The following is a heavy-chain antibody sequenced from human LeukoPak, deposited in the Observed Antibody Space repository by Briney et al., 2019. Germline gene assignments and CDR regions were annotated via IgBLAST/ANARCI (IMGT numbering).Heavy chain of an antibody. CDR2: ISSSGSTI. V-gene: IGHV3-11*04. Sequence: PGGSLRLSCTASGFTFSDYYMSWIRQAPGKGLEWVAYISSSGSTIHYADSVKARFTISRNNAKNSLYLQMNSLRAEDTAVYYCARDRWYPGYWGQGTLVTVSS. CDR1: GFTFSDYY. CDR3: ARDRWYPGY. J-gene: IGHJ4*02. D-gene: IGHD6-13*01.